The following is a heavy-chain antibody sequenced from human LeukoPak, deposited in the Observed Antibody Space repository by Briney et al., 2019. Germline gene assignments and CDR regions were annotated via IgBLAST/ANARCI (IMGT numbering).Heavy chain of an antibody. V-gene: IGHV3-23*01. J-gene: IGHJ4*02. CDR2: ITSDGDNT. Sequence: PGGSLRLSCAASGFTFSAFAMTWVRQAPGKGLEWVSTITSDGDNTYSADSVKGRITFSRDNSKNTLSLQLRSLRAEDTAVYYCATDLSYTSGSSDYWGQGTLVTVSS. CDR1: GFTFSAFA. D-gene: IGHD6-19*01. CDR3: ATDLSYTSGSSDY.